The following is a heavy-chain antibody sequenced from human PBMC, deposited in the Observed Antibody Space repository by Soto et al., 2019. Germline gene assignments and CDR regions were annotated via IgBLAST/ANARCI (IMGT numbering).Heavy chain of an antibody. CDR1: GGSISSYY. J-gene: IGHJ3*02. Sequence: SETLSLTCTVSGGSISSYYLSWIRQPPGKGLEWIGYIYYSGSTNYNPSLKSRVTISVDTSKNQFSLKLSSVTAADTAVYYCAREEGRESSSWRIAVAEGAFDIWGQGTMVTVSS. D-gene: IGHD6-19*01. CDR2: IYYSGST. CDR3: AREEGRESSSWRIAVAEGAFDI. V-gene: IGHV4-59*01.